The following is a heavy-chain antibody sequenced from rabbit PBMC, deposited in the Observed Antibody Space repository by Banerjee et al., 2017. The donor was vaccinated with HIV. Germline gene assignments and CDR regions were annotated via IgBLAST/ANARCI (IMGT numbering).Heavy chain of an antibody. J-gene: IGHJ4*01. D-gene: IGHD1-1*01. Sequence: QSLEESGGDLVKPGTSLTLNCKASGFSFSNKYVMCWVRQAPGKGLEWIACINTSSGNTVYASWAKGRFTISKTSSTTVTLQMTSLTAADTATYFCARDLVGVIGWNFNLWGPGTLVTVS. CDR2: INTSSGNT. CDR1: GFSFSNKYV. CDR3: ARDLVGVIGWNFNL. V-gene: IGHV1S40*01.